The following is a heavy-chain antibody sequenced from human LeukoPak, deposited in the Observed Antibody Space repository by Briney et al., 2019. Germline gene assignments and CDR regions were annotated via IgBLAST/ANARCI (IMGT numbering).Heavy chain of an antibody. J-gene: IGHJ4*02. Sequence: PGRSLRLSCAASGFTFSSYTMHWVRQAPGKGLEWVAVISYDGSTEYYADSVKGRFTISRDNAKNSLYLQMNSLRAEDTAVYYCARPGATGGFDYWGQGTLVTVSS. D-gene: IGHD6-25*01. CDR2: ISYDGSTE. CDR1: GFTFSSYT. CDR3: ARPGATGGFDY. V-gene: IGHV3-30-3*01.